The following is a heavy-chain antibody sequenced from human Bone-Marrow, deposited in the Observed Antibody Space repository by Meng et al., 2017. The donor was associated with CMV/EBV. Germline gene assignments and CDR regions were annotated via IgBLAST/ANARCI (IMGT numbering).Heavy chain of an antibody. V-gene: IGHV3-23*01. D-gene: IGHD4-17*01. CDR1: GFTFSSYA. J-gene: IGHJ4*02. CDR3: ANFPLTMTTVTTGIN. CDR2: ISGSGGST. Sequence: ESLKISCAASGFTFSSYAMSWVRQAPGKGLEWVSAISGSGGSTYYADSVKGRFTISRDNSKNTLYLQMNSLRAEDTAVYYRANFPLTMTTVTTGINWGQGTLVTVSS.